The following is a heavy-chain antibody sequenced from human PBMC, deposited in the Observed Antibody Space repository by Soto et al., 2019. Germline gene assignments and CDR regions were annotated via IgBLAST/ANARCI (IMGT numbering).Heavy chain of an antibody. V-gene: IGHV4-34*01. CDR3: ARFSRSSGWFYYYYGMDV. CDR1: GGSFSGYY. CDR2: INHSGST. Sequence: LALTCAVYGGSFSGYYWSWIRQPPGKGLEWIGEINHSGSTNYNPSLKSRVTISVDTSKNQFSLKLSSVTAADTAVYYCARFSRSSGWFYYYYGMDVWGQGTTVTVSS. J-gene: IGHJ6*02. D-gene: IGHD6-19*01.